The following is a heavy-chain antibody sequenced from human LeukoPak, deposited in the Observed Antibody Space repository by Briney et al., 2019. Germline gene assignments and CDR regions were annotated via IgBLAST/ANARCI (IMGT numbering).Heavy chain of an antibody. D-gene: IGHD6-6*01. CDR3: ARGAARMGNYFDY. Sequence: PSQTLSLTCTVSGGSISSGDYYWSWIRQPPGKGLEWIGYIHYSGSTNYNPSLKSRVTISVDTSKNQFSLKLSSVTAADTAVYYCARGAARMGNYFDYWGQGTLVTVSS. CDR2: IHYSGST. J-gene: IGHJ4*02. V-gene: IGHV4-61*08. CDR1: GGSISSGDYY.